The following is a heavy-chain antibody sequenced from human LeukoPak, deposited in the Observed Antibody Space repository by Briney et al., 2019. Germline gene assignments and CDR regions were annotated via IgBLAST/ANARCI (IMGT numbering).Heavy chain of an antibody. J-gene: IGHJ4*02. CDR2: FDPEDGET. CDR1: GYTLTELS. V-gene: IGHV1-24*01. Sequence: ASVKVSCKVSGYTLTELSTHWVRQAPGKGLEWMGGFDPEDGETIYAQKFQGRVTMTEDTSTDTAYMELSSLRSEDTAVYYCATGPLWRYYDSSGYPDYWGQGTLVTVSS. CDR3: ATGPLWRYYDSSGYPDY. D-gene: IGHD3-22*01.